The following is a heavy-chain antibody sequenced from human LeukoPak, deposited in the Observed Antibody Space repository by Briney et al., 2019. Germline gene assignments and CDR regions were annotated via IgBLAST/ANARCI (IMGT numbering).Heavy chain of an antibody. CDR1: GGSISSYY. V-gene: IGHV4-59*01. D-gene: IGHD1-7*01. CDR3: ARESPGIRGTRIDY. Sequence: PSETLSLTCTVSGGSISSYYWSWIRQPPGKGLEWIGYIYNTGSTYYNPSLKSRVTISVDTSKNQFSLILSFVTAADTAVYYCARESPGIRGTRIDYWGQGTLVTVSS. J-gene: IGHJ4*02. CDR2: IYNTGST.